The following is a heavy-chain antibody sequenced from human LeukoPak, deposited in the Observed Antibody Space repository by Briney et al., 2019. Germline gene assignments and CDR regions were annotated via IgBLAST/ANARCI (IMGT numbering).Heavy chain of an antibody. CDR3: APHRFGEPHFEY. CDR2: VYKTGHT. V-gene: IGHV4-59*08. J-gene: IGHJ4*02. CDR1: DNSISSFY. D-gene: IGHD3-10*01. Sequence: KPSETLSLTCTVSDNSISSFYWGWIRQPPGKGLEWIGFVYKTGHTNYSPSLKSRVAISLDGSKSQVSLRLTSVTAADTAVYYCAPHRFGEPHFEYWGRGTLVTVSS.